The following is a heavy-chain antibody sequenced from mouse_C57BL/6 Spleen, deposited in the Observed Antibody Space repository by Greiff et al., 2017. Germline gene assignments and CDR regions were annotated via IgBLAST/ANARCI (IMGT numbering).Heavy chain of an antibody. D-gene: IGHD1-1*01. V-gene: IGHV14-3*01. J-gene: IGHJ1*03. CDR1: GFNIKNTY. Sequence: VQLKESVAELVRPGASVKLSCTASGFNIKNTYMHWVKQRPEQGLEWIGRIDPANGNTKYAPKFQGKATITADTSSNTAYLQLSSLTSEDTAIYYCARSGYYGSSYNWYFDVWGTGTTVTVSS. CDR3: ARSGYYGSSYNWYFDV. CDR2: IDPANGNT.